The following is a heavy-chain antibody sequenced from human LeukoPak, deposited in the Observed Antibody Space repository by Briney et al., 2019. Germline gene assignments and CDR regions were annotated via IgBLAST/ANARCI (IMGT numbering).Heavy chain of an antibody. Sequence: PSETLSLTCTVSGGSISSYSWSWLRQPAGKGLEWIGRIYTSGSTNYNPSLKSRVTMSVDTSKNQFSLKLSSVTAADTAVYYCARAAYCSSTSCFNWFDPWGQGTLVTVSS. CDR3: ARAAYCSSTSCFNWFDP. V-gene: IGHV4-4*07. CDR2: IYTSGST. D-gene: IGHD2-2*01. CDR1: GGSISSYS. J-gene: IGHJ5*02.